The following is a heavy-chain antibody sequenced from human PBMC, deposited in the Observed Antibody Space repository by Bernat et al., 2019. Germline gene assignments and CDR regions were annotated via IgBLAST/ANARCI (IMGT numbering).Heavy chain of an antibody. Sequence: EVQLVESGGGLVKPGESLRLSCVGSGFTFSSYSMNWVRQAPGKGLEWVSYISSTSSSIYQADSVKGRFTISRDNAKNSLYLQMNSLRAEDTAVYYCERCPQGITPGYDYYMDVWGKGTTVTVSS. CDR1: GFTFSSYS. CDR2: ISSTSSSI. D-gene: IGHD1-20*01. CDR3: ERCPQGITPGYDYYMDV. V-gene: IGHV3-21*05. J-gene: IGHJ6*03.